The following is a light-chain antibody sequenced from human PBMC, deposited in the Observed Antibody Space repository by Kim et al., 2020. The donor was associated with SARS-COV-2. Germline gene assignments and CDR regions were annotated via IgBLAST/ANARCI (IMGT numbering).Light chain of an antibody. CDR2: GAS. V-gene: IGKV3-15*01. CDR1: QSVSSN. CDR3: QQYNNWPPWT. Sequence: SQGERATRACGASQSVSSNLAWYQQKPGQAPRLLIYGASTRATGIPARFSGSGSGTEFTLTISSLQSEDFAVYYCQQYNNWPPWTFGQGTKVDIK. J-gene: IGKJ1*01.